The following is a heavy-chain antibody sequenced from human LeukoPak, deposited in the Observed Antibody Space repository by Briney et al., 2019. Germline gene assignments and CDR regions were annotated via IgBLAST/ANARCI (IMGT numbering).Heavy chain of an antibody. D-gene: IGHD2-2*01. V-gene: IGHV1-2*02. Sequence: GASVKVSCKASGYTFTGYYMHWVRRAPGQGLEWMGWINPNSGGTNYAQKFQGRVTMTRDTSISTAYMELSRLRSDDTAVYYCARSDQLLYYYYYMDVWGKGTTVTVSS. CDR3: ARSDQLLYYYYYMDV. CDR2: INPNSGGT. J-gene: IGHJ6*03. CDR1: GYTFTGYY.